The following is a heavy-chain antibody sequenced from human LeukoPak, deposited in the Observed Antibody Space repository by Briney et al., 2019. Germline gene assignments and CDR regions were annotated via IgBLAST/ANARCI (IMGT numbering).Heavy chain of an antibody. D-gene: IGHD5-12*01. J-gene: IGHJ6*03. Sequence: ASVKVSCKASGGTFSSYAISWVRQAPGQGLEWMGGIIPIFGTANYAQKFQGRVTITADKSTSTAYMELSSLRSEDTAVYYCARDGGHVDIVATNYYYMDVWGKGTTVTVSS. CDR1: GGTFSSYA. V-gene: IGHV1-69*06. CDR2: IIPIFGTA. CDR3: ARDGGHVDIVATNYYYMDV.